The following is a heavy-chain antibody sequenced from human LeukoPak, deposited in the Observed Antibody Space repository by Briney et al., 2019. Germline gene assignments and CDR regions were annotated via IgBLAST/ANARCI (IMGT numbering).Heavy chain of an antibody. CDR2: ISSSGSTI. V-gene: IGHV3-11*01. CDR3: ARMSAHNWFDP. CDR1: GFTFSDDY. Sequence: GGSLRLSCAASGFTFSDDYMSWIRQAPGKGLEWVSYISSSGSTIYYADSMKGRFTISRDNAKNSLYLQMNNLRAEDTAVYYCARMSAHNWFDPWGQGSLVTVSS. J-gene: IGHJ5*02.